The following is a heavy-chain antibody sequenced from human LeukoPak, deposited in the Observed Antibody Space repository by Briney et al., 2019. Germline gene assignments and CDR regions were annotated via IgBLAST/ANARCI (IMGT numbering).Heavy chain of an antibody. D-gene: IGHD5-12*01. V-gene: IGHV3-9*01. J-gene: IGHJ4*02. Sequence: GGSLRLSCAASGFTFDDYAMHWVRQAPGKGLEWVSGISWNSGTIGYADSVKGRFTISRDNAKNSLYLQMNSLRAEDTAVYYCARNPYRGYSGYDYHLGDYWGQGTLVTVSS. CDR1: GFTFDDYA. CDR3: ARNPYRGYSGYDYHLGDY. CDR2: ISWNSGTI.